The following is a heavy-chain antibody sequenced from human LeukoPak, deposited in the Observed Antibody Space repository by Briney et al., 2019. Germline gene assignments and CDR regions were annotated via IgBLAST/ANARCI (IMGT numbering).Heavy chain of an antibody. D-gene: IGHD3-22*01. V-gene: IGHV3-53*01. CDR3: AGTYYYDKGAFDI. CDR2: IYSGGST. CDR1: GFTFSSYW. Sequence: PGGSLTLSCAASGFTFSSYWMHWVRHAPGKGLVWVSVIYSGGSTYYADSVKGRFTISRDNSKNTLYLQMNSLRAEDTAVYYCAGTYYYDKGAFDIWGQGTMVTVSS. J-gene: IGHJ3*02.